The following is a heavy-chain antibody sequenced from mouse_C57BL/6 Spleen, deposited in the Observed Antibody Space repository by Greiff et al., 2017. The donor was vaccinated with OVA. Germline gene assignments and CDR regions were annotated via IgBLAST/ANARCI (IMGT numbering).Heavy chain of an antibody. Sequence: EVKLMESGGGLVKPGGSLKLSCAASGFTFSDYGMHWVRQAPEKGLEWVAYISSGSSTIYYADTVKGRFTISRDNAKNTLFLQMTSLRSEDTAMYYCATTRGNAMDYWGQGTSVTVSS. CDR2: ISSGSSTI. CDR3: ATTRGNAMDY. D-gene: IGHD2-1*01. J-gene: IGHJ4*01. V-gene: IGHV5-17*01. CDR1: GFTFSDYG.